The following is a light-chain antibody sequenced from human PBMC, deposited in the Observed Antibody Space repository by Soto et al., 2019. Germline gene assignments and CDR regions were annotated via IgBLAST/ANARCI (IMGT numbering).Light chain of an antibody. Sequence: ELVLTQSPGTLSLSPGERATLSCRPSQSVSSSYLAWYQQKPGQAPRLLIYGASSRATGIPDRFSGSGSGTDFTLTISRLEPEDFAVYYCQQYGSSPTFGQGTKVEIK. CDR1: QSVSSSY. V-gene: IGKV3-20*01. J-gene: IGKJ1*01. CDR3: QQYGSSPT. CDR2: GAS.